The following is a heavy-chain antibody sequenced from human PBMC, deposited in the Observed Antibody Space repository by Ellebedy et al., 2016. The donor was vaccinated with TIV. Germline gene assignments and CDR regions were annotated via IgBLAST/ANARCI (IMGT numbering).Heavy chain of an antibody. Sequence: ASVKVSCKVSGGTFSKYVISWVRQAPGQGLEWMGRITPILGITNYAQKFQGRVTITADRSTSTAYMELSSLRSEDTAVFYCASSPSGYSYGDDPFDIWGQGTMVTVSS. CDR3: ASSPSGYSYGDDPFDI. CDR2: ITPILGIT. V-gene: IGHV1-69*04. D-gene: IGHD5-18*01. J-gene: IGHJ3*02. CDR1: GGTFSKYV.